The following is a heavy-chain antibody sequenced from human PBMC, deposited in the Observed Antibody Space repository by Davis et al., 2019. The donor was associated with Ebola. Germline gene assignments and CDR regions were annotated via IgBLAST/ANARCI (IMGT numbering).Heavy chain of an antibody. Sequence: SETLSLTCTVSGGSISSSSYYWSWIRQPPGKGLEWIGSIYYSGSTYYNPSLKSRVTISVDTSKNQFSLKLSSVTAADTAVYYCASPSILYWWGFDYWGQGTLVTVSS. CDR2: IYYSGST. D-gene: IGHD2-8*02. CDR1: GGSISSSSYY. CDR3: ASPSILYWWGFDY. J-gene: IGHJ4*02. V-gene: IGHV4-39*01.